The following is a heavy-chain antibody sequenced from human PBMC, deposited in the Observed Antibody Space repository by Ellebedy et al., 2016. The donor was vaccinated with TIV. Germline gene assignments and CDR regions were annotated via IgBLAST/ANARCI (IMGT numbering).Heavy chain of an antibody. CDR2: IYGNDVK. CDR3: AHKSVYREVDY. V-gene: IGHV2-5*01. Sequence: SGPTLVKPTQTLTLTCTFSGFSLDTAEVVVGWVRQPPGGALDWLSFIYGNDVKRYRPSLGSRRTITRDTSKNQVVLTMTNMDPVDTATYFFAHKSVYREVDYWGQGRLVIVSS. D-gene: IGHD1-14*01. J-gene: IGHJ4*02. CDR1: GFSLDTAEVV.